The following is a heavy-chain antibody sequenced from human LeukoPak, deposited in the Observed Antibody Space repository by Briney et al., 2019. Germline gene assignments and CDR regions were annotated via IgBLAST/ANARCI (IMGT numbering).Heavy chain of an antibody. CDR3: ARGRPRGQQLALSGGRNWFDP. D-gene: IGHD6-13*01. CDR2: INHSGST. J-gene: IGHJ5*02. Sequence: SETLSLTCAVYGGSFSGYYWSWIRQPPGKGLEWIGEINHSGSTNYNPSLKSRVTISVDTSKNQFSLKLSSVTAADTAVYYCARGRPRGQQLALSGGRNWFDPWGQGTLATVSS. CDR1: GGSFSGYY. V-gene: IGHV4-34*01.